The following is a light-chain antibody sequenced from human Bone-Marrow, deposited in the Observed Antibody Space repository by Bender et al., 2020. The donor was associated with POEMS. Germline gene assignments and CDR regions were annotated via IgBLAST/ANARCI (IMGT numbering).Light chain of an antibody. CDR1: DLGDKY. Sequence: GQTASITCSGDDLGDKYVAWYHQTPGQSPVLVIYQDTKRPSGIPERFSGSNSGNTATLTISGTQAMDEADYYCQAWDTYSVIFGGGTKLTVL. V-gene: IGLV3-1*01. J-gene: IGLJ2*01. CDR2: QDT. CDR3: QAWDTYSVI.